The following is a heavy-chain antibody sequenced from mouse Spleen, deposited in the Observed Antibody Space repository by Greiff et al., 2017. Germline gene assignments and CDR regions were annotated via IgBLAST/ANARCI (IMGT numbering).Heavy chain of an antibody. CDR3: ARDWNYRSFAY. D-gene: IGHD2-14*01. J-gene: IGHJ3*01. CDR1: GFALTSYG. Sequence: VKLVESGPGLVAPSQSLSITRTVSGFALTSYGVHWVRQPPGKGLEWLGVIWAGGSTNYNSALMSRLSISKDNSKSQVFLKMNSLQTDDTAMYYCARDWNYRSFAYWGQGTLVTVSA. CDR2: IWAGGST. V-gene: IGHV2-9*02.